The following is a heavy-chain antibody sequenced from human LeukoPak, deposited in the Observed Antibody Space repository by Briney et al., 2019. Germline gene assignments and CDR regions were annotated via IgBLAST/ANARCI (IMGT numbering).Heavy chain of an antibody. D-gene: IGHD1-26*01. CDR3: AKALRGGSYSWFVP. J-gene: IGHJ5*02. Sequence: SETLSLTCAVYGGSFSGYYWSWIRQPPGKGLEWIGEINHSGSTNYNPSLKSRVTISVDTSKNQFSLKLSSVTAADTAVYYCAKALRGGSYSWFVPWGQGTLVTVSS. CDR1: GGSFSGYY. CDR2: INHSGST. V-gene: IGHV4-34*01.